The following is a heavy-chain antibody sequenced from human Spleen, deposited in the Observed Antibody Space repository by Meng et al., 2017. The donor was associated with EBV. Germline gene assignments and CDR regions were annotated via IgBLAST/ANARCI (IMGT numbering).Heavy chain of an antibody. D-gene: IGHD3-10*02. V-gene: IGHV4-30-2*01. CDR3: ARGGQYYYVNWFDP. CDR2: IYHDGSA. Sequence: HLQLQESGSGLVKPSGTLSLTCDVSGGSITTGGYSWSWIRQPPGKGLEWIGYIYHDGSAYYNPSLRSRVTISEDRSKNQFSLKLSSVTAADTAVYYCARGGQYYYVNWFDPWGQGTLVTVSS. CDR1: GGSITTGGYS. J-gene: IGHJ5*02.